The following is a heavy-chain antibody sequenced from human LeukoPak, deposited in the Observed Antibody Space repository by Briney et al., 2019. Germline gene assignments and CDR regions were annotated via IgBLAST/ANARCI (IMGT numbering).Heavy chain of an antibody. CDR1: GGTFSSYT. J-gene: IGHJ3*02. CDR2: IIPILGIA. Sequence: GASVKVSCKASGGTFSSYTISWLRQAPGQGLEWMGRIIPILGIANYAQKFQGRVTITADKSTSTAYMELSSLRSEDTAVYYCARGIVVVPAAIDAFDIWGQGTMVTVSS. D-gene: IGHD2-2*01. V-gene: IGHV1-69*02. CDR3: ARGIVVVPAAIDAFDI.